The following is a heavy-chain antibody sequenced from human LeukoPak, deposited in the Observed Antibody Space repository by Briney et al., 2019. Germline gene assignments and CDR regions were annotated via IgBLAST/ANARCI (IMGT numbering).Heavy chain of an antibody. V-gene: IGHV3-23*01. Sequence: PGGSLRLSCAVSGITLSNYGMSWARQAPGKGLEWVAGVSDSGGRTNYADSVKGRFTISRDNSKNTLYLQMNSLRAEDTAVYFCAKRGVVIRVILVGFHKEAYYFDSWGQGVVVTVSS. J-gene: IGHJ4*02. D-gene: IGHD3-10*01. CDR3: AKRGVVIRVILVGFHKEAYYFDS. CDR2: VSDSGGRT. CDR1: GITLSNYG.